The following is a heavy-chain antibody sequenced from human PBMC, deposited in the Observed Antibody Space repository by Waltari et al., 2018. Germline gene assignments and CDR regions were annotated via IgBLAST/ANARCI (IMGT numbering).Heavy chain of an antibody. CDR3: ARGLAAGTSY. CDR2: INPNSGGT. J-gene: IGHJ4*02. Sequence: QVQLVQSGAEVKKPGASVKFSCKASGYTSTGYYMHWVRQAPGQGLEWMGRINPNSGGTNYAQKSQGRVTMTRDTSISTAYMELSRLRSDDTAVYYCARGLAAGTSYWGQGTLVTVSS. V-gene: IGHV1-2*06. CDR1: GYTSTGYY. D-gene: IGHD6-13*01.